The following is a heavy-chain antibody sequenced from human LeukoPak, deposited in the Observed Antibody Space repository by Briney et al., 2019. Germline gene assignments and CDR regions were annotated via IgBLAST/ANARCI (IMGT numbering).Heavy chain of an antibody. CDR2: IIPIFSTA. Sequence: GASVKVSCKASGGTFSSYAISWVRQAPGQGLEWMGGIIPIFSTANYAQKLQGRVTMTTDTSTSTAYMELRSLRSDDTAVYYCARDGSVVVPAAILDYYGMDVWGQGTTVTVSS. D-gene: IGHD2-2*02. CDR3: ARDGSVVVPAAILDYYGMDV. V-gene: IGHV1-69*05. J-gene: IGHJ6*02. CDR1: GGTFSSYA.